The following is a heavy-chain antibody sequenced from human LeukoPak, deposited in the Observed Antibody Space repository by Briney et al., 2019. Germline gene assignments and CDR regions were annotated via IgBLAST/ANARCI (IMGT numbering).Heavy chain of an antibody. J-gene: IGHJ6*03. Sequence: ASVKVSCKASGYTFTSYYIDWVRQAPGQGLEWMGWISPYNGNTNYAQKFQGRVTMTTDTSTSTAYIELRSLRSDDTAVYYCARNLAYDSSGHYYYNMDVWGKGTTVTISS. CDR2: ISPYNGNT. V-gene: IGHV1-18*04. CDR1: GYTFTSYY. CDR3: ARNLAYDSSGHYYYNMDV. D-gene: IGHD3-22*01.